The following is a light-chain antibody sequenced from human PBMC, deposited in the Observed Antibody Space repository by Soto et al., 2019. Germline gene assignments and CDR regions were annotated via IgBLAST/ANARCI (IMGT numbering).Light chain of an antibody. CDR3: QQYGSSPIT. Sequence: EHVLTQSPGTLSLSPGERATLSCRASQTVSSTYLAWYQQKPGQAPRLLIYGASSRATGIPDRFSGTVSGTDFTLTISRLEPEDFAVYYCQQYGSSPITFGQGTRLEI. J-gene: IGKJ5*01. CDR2: GAS. V-gene: IGKV3-20*01. CDR1: QTVSSTY.